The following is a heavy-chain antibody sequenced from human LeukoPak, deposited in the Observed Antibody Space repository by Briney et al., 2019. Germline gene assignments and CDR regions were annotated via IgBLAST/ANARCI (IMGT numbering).Heavy chain of an antibody. Sequence: SVKVSCKASGGTFSSYTISWVRQAPGQGLEWMGRIIPILGIANYAQKLQGRVTITADKSTSTAYMELSSLRSEDTAVYYCARSLGELSFVDYWGQGTLVTVSS. D-gene: IGHD3-16*02. J-gene: IGHJ4*02. CDR1: GGTFSSYT. CDR3: ARSLGELSFVDY. V-gene: IGHV1-69*02. CDR2: IIPILGIA.